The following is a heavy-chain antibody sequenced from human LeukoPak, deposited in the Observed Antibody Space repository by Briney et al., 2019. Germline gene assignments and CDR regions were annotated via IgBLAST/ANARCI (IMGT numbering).Heavy chain of an antibody. CDR2: ISYDGSNK. D-gene: IGHD2-2*01. CDR1: GFTFSNYG. CDR3: AKEKGIYCSSIDCSPGMDV. V-gene: IGHV3-30*18. Sequence: GRSLRLSCAASGFTFSNYGMHWVRQAPGKGVEWVAVISYDGSNKYYADSVKGGFTFSRDNSKNTLYLQMSSLRAEDTAVYYCAKEKGIYCSSIDCSPGMDVWGQGTTVTVSS. J-gene: IGHJ6*02.